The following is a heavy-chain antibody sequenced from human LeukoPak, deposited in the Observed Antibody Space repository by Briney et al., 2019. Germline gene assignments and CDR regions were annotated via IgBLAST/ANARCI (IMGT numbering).Heavy chain of an antibody. J-gene: IGHJ4*02. CDR1: GGSISSYY. D-gene: IGHD6-19*01. CDR3: ARGSHPVTGTLGGYFDP. Sequence: SETLSLTCTVSGGSISSYYWSWIRQPPGKGLEWIGYIYYTGYTNYNPSLKSRVTISEGTSKKQFSLKLNSVTAADTAVYYCARGSHPVTGTLGGYFDPWGQGTLVTVSS. V-gene: IGHV4-59*08. CDR2: IYYTGYT.